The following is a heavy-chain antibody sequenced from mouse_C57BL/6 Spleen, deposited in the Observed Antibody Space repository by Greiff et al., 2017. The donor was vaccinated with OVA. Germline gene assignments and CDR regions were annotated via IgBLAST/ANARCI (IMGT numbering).Heavy chain of an antibody. V-gene: IGHV5-4*01. D-gene: IGHD4-1*01. J-gene: IGHJ4*01. CDR3: ARDALGRYAMDY. Sequence: EVHLVESGGGLVKPGGSLKLSCAASGFTFSSYAMSWVRQTPEKRLEWVATISDGGSYTYYPDNVKGRFTISRDNAKNNLYLQMSHLKSEDTAMYYCARDALGRYAMDYWGQGTSVTVSS. CDR1: GFTFSSYA. CDR2: ISDGGSYT.